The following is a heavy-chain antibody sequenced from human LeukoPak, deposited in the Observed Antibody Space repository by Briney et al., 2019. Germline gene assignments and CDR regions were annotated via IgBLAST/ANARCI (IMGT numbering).Heavy chain of an antibody. V-gene: IGHV3-23*01. CDR1: GVTFTNYA. D-gene: IGHD6-19*01. J-gene: IGHJ4*02. CDR3: ARELAGKGYFDY. CDR2: ISSRGDNT. Sequence: GGSLRLSCAVSGVTFTNYAMSWFRQAPGKGLEWVSGISSRGDNTYYADSVKGRFTISRDNSQNTVYMEMNSLRYEDTAVYYCARELAGKGYFDYWGQGTLVTVSS.